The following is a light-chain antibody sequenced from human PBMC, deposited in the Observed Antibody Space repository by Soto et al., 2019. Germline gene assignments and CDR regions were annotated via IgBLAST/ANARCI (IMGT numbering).Light chain of an antibody. J-gene: IGKJ4*01. CDR2: DAS. V-gene: IGKV3-11*01. Sequence: EIVLTQSPATLSLSPGERATLSCRASQSVSSYLAWYQQKPGQAPRLLIHDASNRATGIPARFSGSGSGTDFTLTISSLEPEDFAVYYCQQRSNWPPSLTFGGGTKVEIK. CDR1: QSVSSY. CDR3: QQRSNWPPSLT.